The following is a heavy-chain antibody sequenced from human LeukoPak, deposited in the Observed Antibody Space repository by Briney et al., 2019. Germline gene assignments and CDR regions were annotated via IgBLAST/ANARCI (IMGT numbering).Heavy chain of an antibody. Sequence: GGSLRLSCAASGFTFSSYDMNWVRQAPGKGLEWVSYISSSGSTIYYADSVKGRFTISRDNAKKSLYLQMNSLRAEDTAVYYCARVRRILMGYYVYGRVVGGEEPRVSVSS. CDR3: ARVRRILMGYYVYGRVV. J-gene: IGHJ6*04. CDR2: ISSSGSTI. V-gene: IGHV3-48*03. D-gene: IGHD3-9*01. CDR1: GFTFSSYD.